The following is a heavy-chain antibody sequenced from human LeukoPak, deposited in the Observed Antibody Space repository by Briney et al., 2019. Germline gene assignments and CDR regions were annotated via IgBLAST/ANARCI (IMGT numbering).Heavy chain of an antibody. V-gene: IGHV4-59*01. CDR3: ARVTDILTGYPNAFDI. D-gene: IGHD3-9*01. CDR2: IYYSGST. J-gene: IGHJ3*02. Sequence: SETLSLTCTVPGGSISSYYWSWIRQPPGKGLEWIGYIYYSGSTNYNPSLKSRVTISVDTSKSQFSLKLSSVTAADTAVYYCARVTDILTGYPNAFDIWGQGTMVTVSS. CDR1: GGSISSYY.